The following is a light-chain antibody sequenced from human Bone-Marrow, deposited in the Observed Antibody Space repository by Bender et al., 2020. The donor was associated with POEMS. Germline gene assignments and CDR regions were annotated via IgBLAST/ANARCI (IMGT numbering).Light chain of an antibody. CDR1: SSNIGNNS. CDR2: VNN. J-gene: IGLJ2*01. V-gene: IGLV1-40*01. Sequence: QSVLTQPPSVSGTPGQRVIISCSGSSSNIGNNSVCWYQQLPGTAPKLLIYVNNNLPSGVPDRFSGSNSGTSASLAITGLQAEDEADYYCQSYDSSLSGVVFGGGTKLTVL. CDR3: QSYDSSLSGVV.